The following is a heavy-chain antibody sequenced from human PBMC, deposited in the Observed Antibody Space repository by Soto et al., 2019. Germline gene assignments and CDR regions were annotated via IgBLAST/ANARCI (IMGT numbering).Heavy chain of an antibody. CDR1: GYTFTSYG. V-gene: IGHV1-18*01. CDR2: ISAYNGNT. J-gene: IGHJ4*02. Sequence: QVQLVQSGAEVKKPGASVKVSCKASGYTFTSYGISWVRQAPGQGLEWMGWISAYNGNTNYAQKLQGRVTMTTDTSTRTAYMELRSLRSDDTAVYYCARERGEEGRYFDWLLLDYWGQGTLVTVSS. D-gene: IGHD3-9*01. CDR3: ARERGEEGRYFDWLLLDY.